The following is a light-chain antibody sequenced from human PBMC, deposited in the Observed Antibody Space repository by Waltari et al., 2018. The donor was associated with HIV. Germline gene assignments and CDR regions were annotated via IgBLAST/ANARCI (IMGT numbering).Light chain of an antibody. Sequence: QSVLTQPPSVSAAPGQKVAISCSVSSSNIGTVYVSWYQHGPGSAPKPLIYDKDELPSGTADRFSGSKSGTSATLDITGHQTGDGADYYCGTWDRSLGGGVFGGGTKLTVL. CDR3: GTWDRSLGGGV. V-gene: IGLV1-51*01. CDR1: SSNIGTVY. J-gene: IGLJ3*02. CDR2: DKD.